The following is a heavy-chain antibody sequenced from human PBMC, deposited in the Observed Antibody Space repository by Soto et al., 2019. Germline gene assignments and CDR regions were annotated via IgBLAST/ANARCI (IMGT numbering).Heavy chain of an antibody. J-gene: IGHJ4*02. D-gene: IGHD3-22*01. Sequence: GGSLRLSCAASGFTFSSYGMHWVRQAPGKGLEWVAVISYGGGSKYYADSVKGRFTISRDNSKNTLYLQMNSLRAEDTAVYYCAKCFEAASLYYYDSSGYYNKENYFDYWGQGTLVTVSS. V-gene: IGHV3-30*18. CDR3: AKCFEAASLYYYDSSGYYNKENYFDY. CDR1: GFTFSSYG. CDR2: ISYGGGSK.